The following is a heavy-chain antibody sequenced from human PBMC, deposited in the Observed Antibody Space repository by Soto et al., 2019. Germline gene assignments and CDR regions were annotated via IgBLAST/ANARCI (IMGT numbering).Heavy chain of an antibody. CDR2: IVPRFDSP. D-gene: IGHD3-16*01. CDR1: GGTFSDYA. Sequence: QVQLVQSGAGMRKPGSSLRVSCKASGGTFSDYAFSWVRQAPGQGLEWMGGIVPRFDSPNYAQKFGGRVTITADTSSSTVYMALSSLRFDDTAVYFCARDRIQLRLGKYSFNGMDVWGQGTTIIVSS. V-gene: IGHV1-69*06. J-gene: IGHJ6*02. CDR3: ARDRIQLRLGKYSFNGMDV.